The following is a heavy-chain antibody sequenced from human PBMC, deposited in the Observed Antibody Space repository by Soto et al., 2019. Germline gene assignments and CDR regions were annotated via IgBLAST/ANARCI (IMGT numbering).Heavy chain of an antibody. J-gene: IGHJ4*02. CDR1: GGSISSSSYY. CDR2: IYYSGST. Sequence: SETLSLTCTVSGGSISSSSYYWGWIRQPPGKGLEWIGSIYYSGSTYYNPSLKSRVTISVDTSKNQLSLKLSSVTAADTAVYYCARQGWNNLPLLTYYFDYWGQGTLVTVSS. CDR3: ARQGWNNLPLLTYYFDY. V-gene: IGHV4-39*01. D-gene: IGHD1-1*01.